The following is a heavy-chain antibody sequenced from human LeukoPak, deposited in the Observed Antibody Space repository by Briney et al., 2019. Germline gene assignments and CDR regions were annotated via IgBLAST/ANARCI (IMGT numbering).Heavy chain of an antibody. CDR2: IWYDGSNK. CDR3: ARDHYYGSGSYYIGGYFDY. V-gene: IGHV3-33*01. D-gene: IGHD3-10*01. CDR1: GFTFSSYG. J-gene: IGHJ4*02. Sequence: GRSLRLSCAASGFTFSSYGMHWVRQAPGKGLEWVAVIWYDGSNKYYADSVKGRFTISRDNSKNTLYLQMNSLRAEDTAVYYCARDHYYGSGSYYIGGYFDYWGQGTLVTVSS.